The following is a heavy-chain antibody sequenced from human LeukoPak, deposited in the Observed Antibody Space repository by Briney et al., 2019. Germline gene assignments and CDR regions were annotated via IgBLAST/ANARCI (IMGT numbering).Heavy chain of an antibody. CDR3: ARDHRPMGSGLFDY. Sequence: GGSLRLSCAASGFTFSSYAMHWVRQAPGKGLEWVAVISYDGGNKYYADSVKGRFTISRGNSKNTLYLQMNSLRAEDTAVYYCARDHRPMGSGLFDYWGQGTLVTVSS. J-gene: IGHJ4*02. CDR1: GFTFSSYA. V-gene: IGHV3-30*04. CDR2: ISYDGGNK. D-gene: IGHD3-10*01.